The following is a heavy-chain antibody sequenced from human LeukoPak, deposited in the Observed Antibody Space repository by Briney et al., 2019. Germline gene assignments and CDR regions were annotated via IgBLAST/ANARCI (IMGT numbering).Heavy chain of an antibody. CDR2: ISSGGSNT. CDR1: GFTFSDYY. V-gene: IGHV3-11*04. J-gene: IGHJ4*02. Sequence: GGSLRLSCAGSGFTFSDYYLTWIRQAPGQGLEWVSYISSGGSNTYYADSVKGRFTISRDNAKKSLYLQMNSLRAEDTAVYYCARDADTAMVTGRFDKWGQGTLVTVSS. D-gene: IGHD5-18*01. CDR3: ARDADTAMVTGRFDK.